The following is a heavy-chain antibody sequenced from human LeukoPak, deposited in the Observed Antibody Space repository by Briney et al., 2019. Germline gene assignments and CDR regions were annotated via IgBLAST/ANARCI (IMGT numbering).Heavy chain of an antibody. V-gene: IGHV3-20*04. D-gene: IGHD5-18*01. J-gene: IGHJ6*03. Sequence: PGGSLRLSCAASGFTFSSYAMSWVRQAPGKGLEWVSGINWNGGSTGYADSVKGRFTISRDNAKNSLYLQMNSLRAEDTALYYCARLDVDTAMVMGYYYYYMDVWGKGTTVTVSS. CDR3: ARLDVDTAMVMGYYYYYMDV. CDR1: GFTFSSYA. CDR2: INWNGGST.